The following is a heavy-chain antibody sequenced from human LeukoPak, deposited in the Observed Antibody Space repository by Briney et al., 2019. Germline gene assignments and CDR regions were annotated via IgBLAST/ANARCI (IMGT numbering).Heavy chain of an antibody. CDR2: INAGNGNT. D-gene: IGHD6-13*01. CDR3: ARDPNLGYSSSWYPPDY. V-gene: IGHV1-3*01. Sequence: ASVKVSRKASGYTFTSYAMHWERQAPGQRLEWMGWINAGNGNTKYSQKFQGRVTITRDTSASTAYMELSSLRSEDTAVYYCARDPNLGYSSSWYPPDYWGQGTLVTVSS. CDR1: GYTFTSYA. J-gene: IGHJ4*02.